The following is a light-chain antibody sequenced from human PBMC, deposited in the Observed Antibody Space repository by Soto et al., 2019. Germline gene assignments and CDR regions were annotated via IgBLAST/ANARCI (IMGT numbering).Light chain of an antibody. CDR2: GAS. V-gene: IGKV3-15*01. J-gene: IGKJ4*01. CDR3: QQYNNWPLT. Sequence: EIVMTQSPATLSASPGERATLSCRASQSVSSNLAWYQQKPGQAPRLLSYGASTRATGIPARFSGSGSGTEFTLTISSLQSEDFAVYYCQQYNNWPLTFGGGTKVEIK. CDR1: QSVSSN.